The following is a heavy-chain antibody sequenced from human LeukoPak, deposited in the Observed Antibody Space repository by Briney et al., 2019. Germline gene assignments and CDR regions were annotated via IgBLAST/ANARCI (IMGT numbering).Heavy chain of an antibody. CDR2: VDPEDGET. J-gene: IGHJ4*02. D-gene: IGHD3-22*01. V-gene: IGHV1-69-2*01. CDR3: ASHYYDSSGYYLPIDY. CDR1: GHTFTDYY. Sequence: ASVKVSCKVSGHTFTDYYMHWVQQAPGKGLEWMGLVDPEDGETIYAEKFQGRVTITADTSTDTAYMELSSLRSEDTAVYYCASHYYDSSGYYLPIDYWGQGTLVTVSS.